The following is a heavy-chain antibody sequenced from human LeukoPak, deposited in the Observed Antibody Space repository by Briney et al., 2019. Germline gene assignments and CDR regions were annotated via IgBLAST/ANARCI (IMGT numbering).Heavy chain of an antibody. CDR1: GFTFSSYD. CDR2: IQYDASNK. V-gene: IGHV3-30*02. J-gene: IGHJ4*02. CDR3: ARHPPESGSAHYFDY. Sequence: PGGSLRLSCEASGFTFSSYDMHWVRQAPGKGLEWVAFIQYDASNKYYADSVKGRFTISRDSSKNTLYLQMNSLRAEDTAVYYCARHPPESGSAHYFDYWGQGTLVTVSS. D-gene: IGHD1-26*01.